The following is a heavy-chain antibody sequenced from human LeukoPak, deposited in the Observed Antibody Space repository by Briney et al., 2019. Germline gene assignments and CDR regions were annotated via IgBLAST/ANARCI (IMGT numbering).Heavy chain of an antibody. D-gene: IGHD3-22*01. J-gene: IGHJ4*02. CDR2: IRSKAYGGTT. Sequence: GGSLRLSCTASGFTLGDYGMSWVRQAPGKGLEWLGFIRSKAYGGTTEYAASVKGRFTISRDDSKSIAYLQMNSLKTEDTAVYXXXVWDYYDSSGYYPTDYWGQGTLVTVSS. CDR1: GFTLGDYG. V-gene: IGHV3-49*04. CDR3: XVWDYYDSSGYYPTDY.